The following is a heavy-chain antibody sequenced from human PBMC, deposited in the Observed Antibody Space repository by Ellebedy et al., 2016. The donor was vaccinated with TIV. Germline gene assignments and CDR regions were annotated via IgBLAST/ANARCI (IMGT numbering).Heavy chain of an antibody. CDR3: ARETRGIQPDRDAFDI. D-gene: IGHD1-14*01. CDR1: GYTFTNYY. J-gene: IGHJ3*02. V-gene: IGHV1-46*01. CDR2: LYPNAGNT. Sequence: ASVKVSCKASGYTFTNYYIHWVRQAPGQGLEWMGILYPNAGNTNYAQQFQGRVTVTRDTSTSTVYMELSSLRSDDTAVYYCARETRGIQPDRDAFDIWGQGTMVTVSS.